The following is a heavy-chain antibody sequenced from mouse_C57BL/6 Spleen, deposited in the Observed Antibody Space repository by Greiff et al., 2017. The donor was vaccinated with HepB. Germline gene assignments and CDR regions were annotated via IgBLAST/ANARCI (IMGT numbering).Heavy chain of an antibody. CDR1: GFNIKDDY. CDR3: TTGYKGDY. D-gene: IGHD1-3*01. CDR2: IDPENGDT. J-gene: IGHJ2*01. V-gene: IGHV14-4*01. Sequence: VQLKESGAELVRPGASVKLSCTASGFNIKDDYMHWVKQRPEQGLEWIGWIDPENGDTEYASKFQGKATITADTSSNTAYLQLSSLTSEDTAVYYCTTGYKGDYWGQGTTLTVSS.